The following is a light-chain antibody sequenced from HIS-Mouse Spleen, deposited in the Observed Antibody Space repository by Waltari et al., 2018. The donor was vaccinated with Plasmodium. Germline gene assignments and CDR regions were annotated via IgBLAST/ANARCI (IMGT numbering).Light chain of an antibody. Sequence: SYELTQPPSVSVSPGQTARITCPGAALPTKYAYWYQNKSGQAPVLVIYEDSKRPSGIPERFSGSSSGTMATLTISGAQVEDEADYYCYSTDSSGNHRVFGGGTKLTVL. CDR1: ALPTKY. J-gene: IGLJ3*02. V-gene: IGLV3-10*01. CDR3: YSTDSSGNHRV. CDR2: EDS.